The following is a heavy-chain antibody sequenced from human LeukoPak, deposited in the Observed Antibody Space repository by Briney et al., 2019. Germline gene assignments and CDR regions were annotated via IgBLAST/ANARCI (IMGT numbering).Heavy chain of an antibody. D-gene: IGHD2-15*01. CDR3: ARAPRYCSGGSCYSNPWFDP. CDR1: GGSISSGGYS. Sequence: SETLSLTCAVSGGSISSGGYSWSWIRQPPGKGLEWIGYIYHSGSTYYNPSLKSRVTISVDRSKNQFSLKLSSVTAADTAVYYCARAPRYCSGGSCYSNPWFDPWGQGTLVTVSS. V-gene: IGHV4-30-2*01. J-gene: IGHJ5*02. CDR2: IYHSGST.